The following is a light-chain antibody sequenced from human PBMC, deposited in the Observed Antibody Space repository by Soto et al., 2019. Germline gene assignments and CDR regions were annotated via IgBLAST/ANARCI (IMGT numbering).Light chain of an antibody. CDR3: QQYGSYST. CDR2: EVS. CDR1: RDINNL. V-gene: IGKV1-5*01. Sequence: DIRMTQSPSSLSASVGDSVTITCRASRDINNLLAWYQQKSGKAPHLLVYEVSSLQSGVPSRFSGSGSETDFTLTISRLEPEDFAVYYCQQYGSYSTFGGGTKVDIK. J-gene: IGKJ4*01.